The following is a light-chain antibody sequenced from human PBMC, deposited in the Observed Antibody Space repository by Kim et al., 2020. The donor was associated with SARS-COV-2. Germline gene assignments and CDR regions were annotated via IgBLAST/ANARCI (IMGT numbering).Light chain of an antibody. Sequence: EIVMTQSPATLSVSPGERATLACRASQTVSSNLAWYQQKPGQAPSLLIYDASKRATGVPARFSGSGSGTEFTISISSLQSEDFAVYYCQQYNKWPFTFGQGTKLEI. CDR1: QTVSSN. CDR3: QQYNKWPFT. CDR2: DAS. J-gene: IGKJ2*01. V-gene: IGKV3-15*01.